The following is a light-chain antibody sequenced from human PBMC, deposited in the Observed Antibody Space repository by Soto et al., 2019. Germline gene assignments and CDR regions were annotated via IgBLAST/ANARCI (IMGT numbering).Light chain of an antibody. CDR3: LQDYNYPRT. CDR2: AAS. Sequence: AIQMTQSPSSLSASAGDRVTITCRASQSVRSDLGWYQQKPGKAPKLLIYAASSLQSGVPSRFSGSGSGTDFTLTISSLQPEDFATYYCLQDYNYPRTFGQGTKVEIK. CDR1: QSVRSD. J-gene: IGKJ1*01. V-gene: IGKV1-6*01.